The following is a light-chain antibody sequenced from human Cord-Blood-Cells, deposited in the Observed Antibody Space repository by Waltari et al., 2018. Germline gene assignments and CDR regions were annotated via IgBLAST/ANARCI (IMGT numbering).Light chain of an antibody. V-gene: IGKV1-33*01. CDR2: DAS. J-gene: IGKJ4*01. Sequence: DIQMTQSTYSLSASGGDRVTITCQASQDISNYLNWYPQKPGKAPKLLIYDASNLETGVPSMFSGSGSGTDFTFTISSLQPEDIATYYCQQYDNLPLTFGGGTKVEIK. CDR1: QDISNY. CDR3: QQYDNLPLT.